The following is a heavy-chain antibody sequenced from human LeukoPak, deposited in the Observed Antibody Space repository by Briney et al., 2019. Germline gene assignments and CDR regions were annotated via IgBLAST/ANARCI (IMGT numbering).Heavy chain of an antibody. CDR1: GGSISSGGYY. CDR3: ARLTTGYYGMDV. Sequence: PSETLSLTCTVSGGSISSGGYYWSWIRQHPGKGLEWIGYIYYSGSTYYNPSLKSRVTISVDTSKNQFSLKLSSVTAADTAAYYCARLTTGYYGMDVWGQGTTVTVSS. J-gene: IGHJ6*02. V-gene: IGHV4-31*03. D-gene: IGHD4-17*01. CDR2: IYYSGST.